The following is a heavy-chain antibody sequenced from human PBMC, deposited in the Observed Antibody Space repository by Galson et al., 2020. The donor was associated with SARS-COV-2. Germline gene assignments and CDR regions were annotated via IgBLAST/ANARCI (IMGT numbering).Heavy chain of an antibody. CDR3: ARHGASSGWYEGIDY. CDR2: IYPDDSET. V-gene: IGHV5-51*01. CDR1: GYSFTNYW. D-gene: IGHD6-19*01. J-gene: IGHJ4*02. Sequence: GESLKISCKGSGYSFTNYWIGWVRQMPGKGLEWMGVIYPDDSETLYSPSFRGQVTISGDKSLSTAYLQWSSLKASDTAMYYCARHGASSGWYEGIDYWGQGTLVTVSS.